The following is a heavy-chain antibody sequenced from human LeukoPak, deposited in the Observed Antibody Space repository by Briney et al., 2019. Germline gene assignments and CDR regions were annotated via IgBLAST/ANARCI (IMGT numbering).Heavy chain of an antibody. D-gene: IGHD1-26*01. CDR2: IYYTGST. J-gene: IGHJ1*01. Sequence: SETLSLTCTVSGGSISSSSYYWAWIRQPPGEGLEWLGSIYYTGSTYYNPSLKSQVTISVDTSKNLFSLRLSSVSAADTAVYFCARDYRLTQIQYWGQGTLVTVSS. V-gene: IGHV4-39*07. CDR3: ARDYRLTQIQY. CDR1: GGSISSSSYY.